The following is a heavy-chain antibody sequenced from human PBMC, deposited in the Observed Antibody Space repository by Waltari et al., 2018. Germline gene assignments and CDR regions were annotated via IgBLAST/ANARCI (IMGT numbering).Heavy chain of an antibody. CDR2: IRSSSSTI. CDR1: GFTFSSYS. CDR3: ARGASGWFDY. Sequence: EVQLVESGGGLVQPGGSLRLSCAASGFTFSSYSMNWVRQAPGKGLEWVSYIRSSSSTIYYADSVKGRFTISRDNAKTSLYLQMHSLSAEDTAVYYCARGASGWFDYWGQGTLVTVSS. J-gene: IGHJ4*02. V-gene: IGHV3-48*01. D-gene: IGHD6-19*01.